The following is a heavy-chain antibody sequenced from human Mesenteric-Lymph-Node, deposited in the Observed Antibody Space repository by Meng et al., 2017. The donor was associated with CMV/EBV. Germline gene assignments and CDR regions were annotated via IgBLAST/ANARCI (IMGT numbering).Heavy chain of an antibody. J-gene: IGHJ4*02. V-gene: IGHV3-15*01. CDR2: IKSKTDSGTT. CDR3: TTPIVVIPAAILTEQSPDY. D-gene: IGHD2-2*02. Sequence: GGSLRLSCAASGFTFSTAWMSWVRQAPGKGLEWVGRIKSKTDSGTTDYAAPVKGRFTISRDDSKNTLYLQMNSLKTEDTAVYYCTTPIVVIPAAILTEQSPDYWGQGTLVTAPQ. CDR1: GFTFSTAW.